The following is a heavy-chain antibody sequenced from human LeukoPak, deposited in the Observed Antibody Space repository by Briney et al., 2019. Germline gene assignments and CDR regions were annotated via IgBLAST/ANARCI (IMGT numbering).Heavy chain of an antibody. D-gene: IGHD3-22*01. CDR3: ARGGGALYYYDSSGYWGYYFDY. CDR2: IYSGCST. Sequence: PGGSLRLSCAASGFTVSGNYMSWVRQAPGKGLEWVSVIYSGCSTYYADSVKRRFTISRDNSKNTLYLQMNGLRAEDTAVYDCARGGGALYYYDSSGYWGYYFDYWGQGTLVTVSS. J-gene: IGHJ4*02. CDR1: GFTVSGNY. V-gene: IGHV3-53*01.